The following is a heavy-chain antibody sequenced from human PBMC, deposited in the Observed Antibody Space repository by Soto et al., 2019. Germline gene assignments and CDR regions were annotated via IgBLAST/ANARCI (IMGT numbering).Heavy chain of an antibody. CDR2: ISAYNGNT. J-gene: IGHJ1*01. CDR1: GYTFTSYG. V-gene: IGHV1-18*01. CDR3: ASSDDYGGNSLLGHFQQ. Sequence: QVQLVQSGAEVKKPGASVKVSCKASGYTFTSYGIRWVRQAPGQGLAGMGWISAYNGNTNYAQKLQGRVTMTTDTYTSTAYMELRSLRSDDTAVYYCASSDDYGGNSLLGHFQQWGQGTLVTVSS. D-gene: IGHD4-17*01.